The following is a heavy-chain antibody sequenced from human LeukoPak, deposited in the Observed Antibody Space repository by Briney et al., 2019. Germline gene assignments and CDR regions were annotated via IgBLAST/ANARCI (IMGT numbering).Heavy chain of an antibody. J-gene: IGHJ4*02. CDR2: LNYSGST. D-gene: IGHD6-13*01. Sequence: PSETLSLTCTVSGGSISSSSYYWGWIRQPPGKGLEWIGSLNYSGSTYHNPSLKSRVTISLDTSKNQFSLKLSSVTAADTAVYYCARGIAARYWGQGTLVTVSS. V-gene: IGHV4-39*07. CDR3: ARGIAARY. CDR1: GGSISSSSYY.